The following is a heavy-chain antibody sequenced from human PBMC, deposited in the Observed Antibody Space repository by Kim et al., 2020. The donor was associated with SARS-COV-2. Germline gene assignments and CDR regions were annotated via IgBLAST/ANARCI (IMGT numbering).Heavy chain of an antibody. CDR3: AKDLSFRLEWLLYDYYYYGMDV. Sequence: GGSLRLSCAASGFTFSSYGMHWVRQAPGKGLEWVAVISYDGSNKYYADSVKGRFTISRDNSKNTLYLQMNSLRAEDTAVYYCAKDLSFRLEWLLYDYYYYGMDVWGQGTTVTVSS. CDR1: GFTFSSYG. D-gene: IGHD3-3*01. CDR2: ISYDGSNK. V-gene: IGHV3-30*18. J-gene: IGHJ6*02.